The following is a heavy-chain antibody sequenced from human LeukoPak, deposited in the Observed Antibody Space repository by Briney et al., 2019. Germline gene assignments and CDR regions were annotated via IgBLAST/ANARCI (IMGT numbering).Heavy chain of an antibody. D-gene: IGHD2-15*01. CDR3: AKGVYCSGGSCSHYYYGMDV. V-gene: IGHV3-23*01. CDR1: GFTFSSYA. CDR2: ISGSGGST. Sequence: GGSLRLSCAASGFTFSSYAMSWVRQAPGKGLEWVSAISGSGGSTYYADSVKGRFTISRDNFKNTLYLQMNSLRAEDTAVYYCAKGVYCSGGSCSHYYYGMDVWGQGTTVTVSS. J-gene: IGHJ6*02.